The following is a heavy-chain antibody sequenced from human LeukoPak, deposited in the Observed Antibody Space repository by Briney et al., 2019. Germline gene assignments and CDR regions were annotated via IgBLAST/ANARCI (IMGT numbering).Heavy chain of an antibody. D-gene: IGHD6-13*01. Sequence: GGSLSLSCAAPGFTFSNYWMSWVRQAPGKGLEWVANIKEDGSEKYYVDSVKGRFTISRDNARNSLYLQMNSLRAEDTAVYYCASGRQLGYWGQGTLVAVSS. CDR2: IKEDGSEK. CDR3: ASGRQLGY. V-gene: IGHV3-7*01. CDR1: GFTFSNYW. J-gene: IGHJ4*02.